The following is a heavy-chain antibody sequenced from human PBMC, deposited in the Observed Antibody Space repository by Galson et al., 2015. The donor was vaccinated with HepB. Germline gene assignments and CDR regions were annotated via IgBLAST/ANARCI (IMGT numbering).Heavy chain of an antibody. CDR1: GFTFSSYS. J-gene: IGHJ4*02. CDR2: ITSHSSTI. D-gene: IGHD1-20*01. CDR3: ARDRSITGTPIPY. Sequence: SLRLSCAASGFTFSSYSMNWVRQAPGKGPEWISHITSHSSTIYYADSVKGRFTISRDNAKNSLYLQMNSLRAEDTAVYYCARDRSITGTPIPYWGQGTLVTVSS. V-gene: IGHV3-48*01.